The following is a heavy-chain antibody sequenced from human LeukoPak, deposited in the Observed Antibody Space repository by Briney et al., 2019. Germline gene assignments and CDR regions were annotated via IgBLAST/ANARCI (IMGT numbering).Heavy chain of an antibody. CDR1: GYTVTGHY. D-gene: IGHD5-18*01. CDR3: ARDAYSGFSYSYNMDY. Sequence: GAAVKVSCKASGYTVTGHYLHWLRQAPGQGLEWMGWINPNSGGTNYAQKFQGRVTMTRDTSINTAYMELSSLTSDDTAMYYCARDAYSGFSYSYNMDYWGQGTLVTVSS. V-gene: IGHV1-2*02. J-gene: IGHJ4*02. CDR2: INPNSGGT.